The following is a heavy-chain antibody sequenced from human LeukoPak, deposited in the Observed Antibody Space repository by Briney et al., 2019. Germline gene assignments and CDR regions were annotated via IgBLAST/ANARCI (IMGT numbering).Heavy chain of an antibody. CDR1: GFTFSSHA. Sequence: GGSLRLSCAASGFTFSSHAMSWVRQAPGKGLEWVSAISGSGGSTYYADSVKGRFTISRDNSKNTLYLQMNSLRAEDTAVYYCAKDPFGVVIPFDYWGQGTLVTVSS. V-gene: IGHV3-23*01. D-gene: IGHD3-3*01. CDR3: AKDPFGVVIPFDY. CDR2: ISGSGGST. J-gene: IGHJ4*02.